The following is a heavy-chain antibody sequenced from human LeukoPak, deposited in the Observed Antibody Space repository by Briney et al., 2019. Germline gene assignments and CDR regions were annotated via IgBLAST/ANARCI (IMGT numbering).Heavy chain of an antibody. Sequence: PGGSLRLSCAASGFTFSDYYMSWIRQAPGKGLEWVSYISSSSYTNYADSVKGRFTISRDNAKNSLYLQMNSLRAEDTAVYYCARVGYCSSTSCPYGPFDYWGQGTLVTVSS. D-gene: IGHD2-2*01. J-gene: IGHJ4*02. CDR1: GFTFSDYY. CDR3: ARVGYCSSTSCPYGPFDY. V-gene: IGHV3-11*05. CDR2: ISSSSYT.